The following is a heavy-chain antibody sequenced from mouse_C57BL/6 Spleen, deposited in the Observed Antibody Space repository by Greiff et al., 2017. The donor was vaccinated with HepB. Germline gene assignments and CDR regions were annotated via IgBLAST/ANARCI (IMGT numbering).Heavy chain of an antibody. CDR2: IYPGDGDT. J-gene: IGHJ2*01. CDR1: GYAFSSSW. V-gene: IGHV1-82*01. D-gene: IGHD1-1*01. CDR3: ARDITTVVATGFDY. Sequence: LVESGPELVKPGASVKISCKASGYAFSSSWMNWVKQRPGKGLEWIGRIYPGDGDTNYNGKFKGKATLTADKSSSTAYMQLSSLTSEDSAVYFCARDITTVVATGFDYWGQGTTLTVSS.